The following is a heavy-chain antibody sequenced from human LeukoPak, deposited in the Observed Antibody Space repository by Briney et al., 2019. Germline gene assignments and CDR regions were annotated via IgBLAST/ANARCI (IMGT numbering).Heavy chain of an antibody. Sequence: SETLSLTCTVSGGSISTYYWSWIRQPPGKGLEWIGYIYYRGSANYNSSLKSRLTISVDTSKNQLSLKLTSVTAADTAMYYCARAGDYYSSGSYVGYWGQGTLVTVSS. CDR3: ARAGDYYSSGSYVGY. CDR2: IYYRGSA. D-gene: IGHD3-10*01. J-gene: IGHJ4*02. CDR1: GGSISTYY. V-gene: IGHV4-59*01.